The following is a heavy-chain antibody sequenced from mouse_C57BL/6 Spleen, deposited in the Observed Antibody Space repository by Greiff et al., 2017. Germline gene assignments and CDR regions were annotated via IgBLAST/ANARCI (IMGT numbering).Heavy chain of an antibody. CDR1: GFTFSSYA. V-gene: IGHV5-9-1*02. J-gene: IGHJ4*01. D-gene: IGHD2-5*01. Sequence: EVKVVESGEGLVKPGGSLKLSCAASGFTFSSYAMSWVRQTPEKRLEWVAYISSGGDYIYYADTVKGRFTISRVNARNTLYLQMSSLKSEDTAMYYCTRDSGAYYSNYDYAMDYWGQGTSVTVSS. CDR2: ISSGGDYI. CDR3: TRDSGAYYSNYDYAMDY.